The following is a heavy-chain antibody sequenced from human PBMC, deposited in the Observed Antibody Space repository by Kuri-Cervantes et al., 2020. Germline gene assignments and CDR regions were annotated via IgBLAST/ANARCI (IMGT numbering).Heavy chain of an antibody. D-gene: IGHD6-19*01. CDR3: ARDRGLSSGWTY. Sequence: ESLKISCTVSGGSISSYYWSWIRQPPGRGLEWIGYIYYSGSTNYNPSLKSRVTISVDTSKNQFSLKLSSVTAADTAVYYCARDRGLSSGWTYWGQGTLVTVSS. CDR2: IYYSGST. CDR1: GGSISSYY. J-gene: IGHJ4*02. V-gene: IGHV4-59*12.